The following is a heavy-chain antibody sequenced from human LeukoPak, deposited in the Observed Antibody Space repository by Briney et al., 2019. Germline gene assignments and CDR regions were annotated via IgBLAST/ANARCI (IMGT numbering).Heavy chain of an antibody. V-gene: IGHV4-34*01. D-gene: IGHD6-19*01. CDR3: ARQVVAVAGTGYFDY. CDR1: GGSFSGYY. J-gene: IGHJ4*02. CDR2: IYYSGSN. Sequence: SETLSLTCAVYGGSFSGYYWSWIRQPPGKGLVWIGSIYYSGSNYYNASLKSRGTISVDTSKNQFSLKLNSVTAADTAVYFCARQVVAVAGTGYFDYWGQGTLVTVSS.